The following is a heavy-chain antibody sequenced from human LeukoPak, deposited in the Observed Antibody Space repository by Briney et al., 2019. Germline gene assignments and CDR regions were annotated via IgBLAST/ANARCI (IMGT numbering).Heavy chain of an antibody. J-gene: IGHJ5*02. CDR2: ISSSGSTI. CDR3: ARSIVVVVAATRISWFDP. D-gene: IGHD2-15*01. Sequence: PGGSLRLSCAASGFTFSSYEMNWVRQAPGKGLEWVSYISSSGSTIYYADSVKGRFTISRDNAKNSLYLQMNSLRAEDTAVYYCARSIVVVVAATRISWFDPWAREPWSPSPQ. CDR1: GFTFSSYE. V-gene: IGHV3-48*03.